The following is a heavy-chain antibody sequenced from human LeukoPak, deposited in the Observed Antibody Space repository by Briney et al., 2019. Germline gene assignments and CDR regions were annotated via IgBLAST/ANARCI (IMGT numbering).Heavy chain of an antibody. Sequence: GGSLRLSCAASGFTFSSYAMSWVRQAPGKGLEWVSAISGSGGSTYYADSVKGRFTISRDNSKNTLYLQMNSLRAEDTAVYYCAKRVRYSSSWYYFDHWGQGTLVTVSS. V-gene: IGHV3-23*01. J-gene: IGHJ4*02. CDR1: GFTFSSYA. CDR2: ISGSGGST. CDR3: AKRVRYSSSWYYFDH. D-gene: IGHD6-13*01.